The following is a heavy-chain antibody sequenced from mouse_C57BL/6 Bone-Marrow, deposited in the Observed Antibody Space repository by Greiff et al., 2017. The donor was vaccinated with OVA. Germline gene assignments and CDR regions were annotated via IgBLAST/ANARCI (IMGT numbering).Heavy chain of an antibody. CDR1: GFSLTSSG. J-gene: IGHJ1*03. CDR2: IWSGGST. CDR3: ARRFTTDWYFDV. Sequence: QVQLQQSGPGLVQPSQSLSIPCTVSGFSLTSSGVHWVRQSPGKGLEWLGVIWSGGSTDYNAAFISRLSISKDNSKSQVFFKMNSLQADDTAIYYCARRFTTDWYFDVWGTGTTVTVSS. D-gene: IGHD1-1*01. V-gene: IGHV2-2*01.